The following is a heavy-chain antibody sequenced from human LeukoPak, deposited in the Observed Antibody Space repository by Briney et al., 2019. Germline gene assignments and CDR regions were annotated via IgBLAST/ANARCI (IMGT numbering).Heavy chain of an antibody. CDR3: ASPSNFLTGYYNFDC. J-gene: IGHJ4*02. CDR1: GFSVSFNY. D-gene: IGHD3-9*01. V-gene: IGHV3-66*01. CDR2: IYSGGNT. Sequence: GGSLRLSCAVSGFSVSFNYMSWVRQAPGKGLEWVSIIYSGGNTYYADSVQGRFTVSRDNSMNTLYLQMNSLRVEDTAVYYCASPSNFLTGYYNFDCWGQGTLVAVSS.